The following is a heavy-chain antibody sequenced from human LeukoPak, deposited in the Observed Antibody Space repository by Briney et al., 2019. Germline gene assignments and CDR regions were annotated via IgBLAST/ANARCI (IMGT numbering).Heavy chain of an antibody. CDR1: GFTFSSYS. D-gene: IGHD3-9*01. CDR3: ARGREYFDWLLPPFDY. CDR2: IYSGGST. V-gene: IGHV3-53*01. Sequence: GGSLRLSCAASGFTFSSYSMNWVRQAPGKGLEWVSVIYSGGSTYYADSVKGRFTISRDNSKNTLYLQMNSLRAEDTAVYYCARGREYFDWLLPPFDYWGQGTLVTVSS. J-gene: IGHJ4*02.